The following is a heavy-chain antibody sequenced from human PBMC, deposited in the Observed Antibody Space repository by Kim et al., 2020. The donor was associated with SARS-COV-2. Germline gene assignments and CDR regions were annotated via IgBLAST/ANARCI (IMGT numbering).Heavy chain of an antibody. D-gene: IGHD2-2*01. Sequence: SETLSLTCTVSGGSISSSSYYWGWIRQPPGKGLEWIGSIYYSGSTYYNPSLKSRVTISVDTSKNQFSLKLSSVTAADTAVYYCARWGPDIVVVPATYPFDPWGQRTLFTVSS. CDR1: GGSISSSSYY. CDR3: ARWGPDIVVVPATYPFDP. CDR2: IYYSGST. V-gene: IGHV4-39*01. J-gene: IGHJ5*02.